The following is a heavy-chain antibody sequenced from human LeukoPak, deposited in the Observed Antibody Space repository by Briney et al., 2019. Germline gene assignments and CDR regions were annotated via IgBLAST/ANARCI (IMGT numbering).Heavy chain of an antibody. V-gene: IGHV3-7*01. CDR2: IKQDGSEK. D-gene: IGHD6-13*01. CDR1: GFTFSSRDW. J-gene: IGHJ4*02. Sequence: PGGSLRLSCVASGFTFSSRDWMTWVRQAPGKGLEWVANIKQDGSEKNYVDSVKGRFTISRDNAKNSLYLQMNSLRAEDTAVYYCARDPSSSWSFDYWGQGTLVTVSS. CDR3: ARDPSSSWSFDY.